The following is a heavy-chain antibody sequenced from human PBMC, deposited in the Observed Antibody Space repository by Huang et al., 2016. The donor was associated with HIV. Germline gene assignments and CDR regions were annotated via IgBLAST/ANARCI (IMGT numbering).Heavy chain of an antibody. Sequence: QMQLQQRGAGLLKPSETLSLTCGVSGGSFTGNYLTWIRQAPGKGLEWIGEVNDSGVTNDNPSLNGRGTISLNKSNRELSLNLRSVTAADTAVYYCARQWTILEWLLGLDVWGQGTTVIVSS. CDR1: GGSFTGNY. J-gene: IGHJ6*02. CDR2: VNDSGVT. V-gene: IGHV4-34*02. CDR3: ARQWTILEWLLGLDV. D-gene: IGHD3-3*01.